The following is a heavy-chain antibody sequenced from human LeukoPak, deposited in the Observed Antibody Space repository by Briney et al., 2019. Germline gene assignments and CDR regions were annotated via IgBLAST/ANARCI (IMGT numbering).Heavy chain of an antibody. CDR3: ARARIVVGPAAALLGDFGY. V-gene: IGHV1-18*01. CDR1: GYTFTSYG. D-gene: IGHD2-2*01. CDR2: ISAYNGNT. J-gene: IGHJ4*02. Sequence: GASVKVSCKASGYTFTSYGISWVRQAPGQGLEWMGWISAYNGNTNYAQKLQGRVTMTTDTSTSTAYMELRSLRSDDTAVYYCARARIVVGPAAALLGDFGYWGQGHLVTV.